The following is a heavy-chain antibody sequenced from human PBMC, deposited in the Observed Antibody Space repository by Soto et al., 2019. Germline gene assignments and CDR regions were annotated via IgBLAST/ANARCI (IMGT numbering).Heavy chain of an antibody. V-gene: IGHV3-30*18. CDR2: ISHDGTSR. D-gene: IGHD6-19*01. Sequence: QVHLVESGGGVVQPGGSSKLACSASGFTVATTGMHWVRQAPGKGLEWVAMISHDGTSRPYRDSVRGRFTISRDDAKNTLYLEMTSLRPEDTAMYFCAKDWGSSGWFNWFNPWGQGVLVTVSS. CDR3: AKDWGSSGWFNWFNP. CDR1: GFTVATTG. J-gene: IGHJ5*02.